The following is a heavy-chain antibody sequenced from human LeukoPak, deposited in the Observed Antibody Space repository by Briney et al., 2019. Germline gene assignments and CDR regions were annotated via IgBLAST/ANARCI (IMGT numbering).Heavy chain of an antibody. D-gene: IGHD4-17*01. CDR3: ARDRGVTSYFYYGLDV. V-gene: IGHV4-31*03. J-gene: IGHJ6*02. Sequence: SETLSLTCTVSGGSISSGGYYWSWIRQHPGKGLEWIGYIYYSGSTYYNPSLKSRVTISVDTSKNQFSLKLSSVTAADTAVYCCARDRGVTSYFYYGLDVWGQGTTVTVSS. CDR2: IYYSGST. CDR1: GGSISSGGYY.